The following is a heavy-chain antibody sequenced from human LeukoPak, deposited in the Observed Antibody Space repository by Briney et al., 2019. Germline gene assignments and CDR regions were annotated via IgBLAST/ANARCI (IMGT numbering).Heavy chain of an antibody. CDR1: GFTFSSYS. D-gene: IGHD6-19*01. J-gene: IGHJ6*02. Sequence: GGSLRLSRAASGFTFSSYSMNWVRQAPGKGLEWVSSISSSSSYIYYADSVKGRFTISRDNAKNSLYLQMNSLRAEDTAVYYCARDCPSKQWLAPYYYYGMDVWGQGTTVTVSS. CDR3: ARDCPSKQWLAPYYYYGMDV. V-gene: IGHV3-21*01. CDR2: ISSSSSYI.